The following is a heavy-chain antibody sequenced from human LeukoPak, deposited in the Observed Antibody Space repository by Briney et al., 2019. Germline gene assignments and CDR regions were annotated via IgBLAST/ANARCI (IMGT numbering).Heavy chain of an antibody. D-gene: IGHD5-12*01. Sequence: SETLSLTCAVYGGSFSGYYWSWLRQPPGKGLEWLGEINHSGSTNYNPSLKSRVTISVDTSKNQFSLKLSSVTAADTAVYYCAREYSGYDSTKFDYWGQGTLVTVSS. CDR2: INHSGST. J-gene: IGHJ4*02. CDR3: AREYSGYDSTKFDY. V-gene: IGHV4-34*01. CDR1: GGSFSGYY.